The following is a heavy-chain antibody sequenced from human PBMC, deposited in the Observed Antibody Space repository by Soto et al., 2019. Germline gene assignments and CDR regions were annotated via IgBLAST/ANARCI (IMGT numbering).Heavy chain of an antibody. CDR3: AINAERNAQKFDF. CDR1: GGIFKNFD. V-gene: IGHV1-69*13. D-gene: IGHD2-2*01. J-gene: IGHJ4*02. CDR2: IIPLFNAT. Sequence: GASVKVSCKTSGGIFKNFDIGWVRQSPGQGLEWMGEIIPLFNATNYAQKFRGRVTVTADESTRTAYMELTRLTYDDTAVYFCAINAERNAQKFDFWGQGTLVTV.